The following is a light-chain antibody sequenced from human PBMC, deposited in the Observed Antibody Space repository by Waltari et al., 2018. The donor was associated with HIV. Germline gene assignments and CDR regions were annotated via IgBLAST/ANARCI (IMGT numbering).Light chain of an antibody. CDR1: SSDVGSYNL. Sequence: QSALTQPASVSGSPGQSITISSTGTSSDVGSYNLVSWSQQHPGKAPKLMIYEVSKRPSGVSKRLSGSKSGNTASLTISGLQADDEAHYYCCSYAGGSIVVFGGGTKLTVL. CDR2: EVS. J-gene: IGLJ2*01. V-gene: IGLV2-23*02. CDR3: CSYAGGSIVV.